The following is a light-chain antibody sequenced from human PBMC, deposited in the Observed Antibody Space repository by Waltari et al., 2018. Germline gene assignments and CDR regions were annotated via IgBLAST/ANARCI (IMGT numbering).Light chain of an antibody. V-gene: IGLV1-40*01. J-gene: IGLJ2*01. CDR3: QSYDRRLEVI. CDR2: ANV. Sequence: QSVLTQPPSVSGAPGKRVTISCSGSTSNNGAPSHVHWYQQHPGTAPKLLIFANVHRPSGVPDRFSGSKSGTSASLAITGLQAEDEADYYCQSYDRRLEVIFGGGTKLAVL. CDR1: TSNNGAPSH.